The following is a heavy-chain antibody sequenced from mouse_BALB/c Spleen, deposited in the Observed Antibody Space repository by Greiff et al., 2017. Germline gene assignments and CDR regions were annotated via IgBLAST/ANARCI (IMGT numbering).Heavy chain of an antibody. D-gene: IGHD1-1*01. CDR1: GYSITSDYA. V-gene: IGHV3-2*02. J-gene: IGHJ1*01. CDR3: ARGPYGSSYWYFDV. Sequence: ESGPGLVKPSQSLSLTCTVTGYSITSDYAWNWIRQFPGNKLEWMGYISYSGSTSYNPSLKSRISITRDTSKNQFFLQLNSVTTEDTATYYCARGPYGSSYWYFDVWGAGTTVTVSS. CDR2: ISYSGST.